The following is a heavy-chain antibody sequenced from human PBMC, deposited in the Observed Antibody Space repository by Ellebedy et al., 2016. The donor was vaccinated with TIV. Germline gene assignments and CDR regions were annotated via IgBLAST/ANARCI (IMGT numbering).Heavy chain of an antibody. CDR3: ARDLGYNWNWIPKDYYYGMDV. J-gene: IGHJ6*02. D-gene: IGHD1-7*01. CDR2: IIPIFGTA. Sequence: SVKVSXXASGGTFSSYAISWVRQAPGQGLEWMGGIIPIFGTANYAQKFQGRVTITADKSTSTAYMELSSLRSEDTAVYYCARDLGYNWNWIPKDYYYGMDVWGQGTTVTVSS. V-gene: IGHV1-69*06. CDR1: GGTFSSYA.